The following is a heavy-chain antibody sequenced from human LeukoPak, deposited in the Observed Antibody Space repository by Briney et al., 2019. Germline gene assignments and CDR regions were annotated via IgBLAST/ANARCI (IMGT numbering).Heavy chain of an antibody. CDR3: ARHLGSYDSSGYYGDFDY. CDR2: INPNSGGT. J-gene: IGHJ4*02. D-gene: IGHD3-22*01. V-gene: IGHV1-2*02. CDR1: GYTFTGYY. Sequence: VSVKVSCKASGYTFTGYYMHWVRQAPGQGLEWMGWINPNSGGTNYAQKFQGRVTMTRDTSISTAYMELSRLRSDDTAVHYCARHLGSYDSSGYYGDFDYWGQGTLVTVSS.